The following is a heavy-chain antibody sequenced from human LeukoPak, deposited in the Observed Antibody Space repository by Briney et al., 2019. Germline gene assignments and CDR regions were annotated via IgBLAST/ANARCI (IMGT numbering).Heavy chain of an antibody. CDR1: GFTVSSNY. J-gene: IGHJ6*03. CDR2: IYSGGST. D-gene: IGHD6-19*01. V-gene: IGHV3-53*01. CDR3: ARVPVAGTFHIGYMDV. Sequence: GGSLRLSCAASGFTVSSNYMSWVRQAPGKGLGWVSVIYSGGSTYYADSVKGRFTLSRDNSKNTLYLQMNSLRAEDTAVYYCARVPVAGTFHIGYMDVWGKGTTVTVSS.